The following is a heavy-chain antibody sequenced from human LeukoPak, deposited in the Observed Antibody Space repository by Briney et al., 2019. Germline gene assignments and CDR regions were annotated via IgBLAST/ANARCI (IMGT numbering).Heavy chain of an antibody. CDR2: INHSGCT. J-gene: IGHJ4*02. CDR3: ARPMNDREQVVVVAATLDY. V-gene: IGHV4-34*01. CDR1: GGSFSGYY. Sequence: SETLSLTCGVYGGSFSGYYWSWIRQPPGKGLEWIGEINHSGCTNYNPSLKSRVTISVDTSKNQFSLRLSSVTAADTAVYYCARPMNDREQVVVVAATLDYWGQGTLVTVSS. D-gene: IGHD2-15*01.